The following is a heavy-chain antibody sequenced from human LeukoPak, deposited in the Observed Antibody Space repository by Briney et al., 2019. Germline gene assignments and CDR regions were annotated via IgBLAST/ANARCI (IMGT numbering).Heavy chain of an antibody. CDR3: ARVGIAVAGTH. J-gene: IGHJ4*02. D-gene: IGHD6-19*01. CDR1: GFTFSSYS. CDR2: ISSSSGTI. V-gene: IGHV3-48*01. Sequence: GGSLRLSCAASGFTFSSYSMNWVRQAPGKGLEWVSYISSSSGTIYYADSVKGRFTISRDNAKNSLYLQMNSLRAEDTAVYYCARVGIAVAGTHWGQGTLVTVSS.